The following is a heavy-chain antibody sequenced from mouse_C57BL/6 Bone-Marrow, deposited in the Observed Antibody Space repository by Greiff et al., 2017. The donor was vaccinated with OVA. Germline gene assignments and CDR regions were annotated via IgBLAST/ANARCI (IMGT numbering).Heavy chain of an antibody. V-gene: IGHV5-15*01. J-gene: IGHJ4*01. D-gene: IGHD1-1*01. CDR2: ISNLAYSI. CDR3: ARDYGSSYDYAMDY. CDR1: GFTFSDYG. Sequence: EVQGVESGGGLVQPGGSLKLSCAASGFTFSDYGMAWVRQAPRKGPEWVAFISNLAYSIYYADTVTGRFTISRENAKNTLYLEMSSLRSEDTAMYYCARDYGSSYDYAMDYWGQGTSVTVSS.